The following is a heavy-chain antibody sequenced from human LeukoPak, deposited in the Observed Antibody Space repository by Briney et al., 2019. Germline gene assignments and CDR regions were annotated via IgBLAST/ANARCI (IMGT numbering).Heavy chain of an antibody. CDR3: ARDGYGDPIDY. V-gene: IGHV3-21*01. J-gene: IGHJ4*02. D-gene: IGHD4-17*01. CDR1: GFTFSSYS. Sequence: PGGSLRLSCAASGFTFSSYSMNWVRQAPGKGLEWVSSISSSSSYIYHADSVKGRFTISRDNAKNSLYLQMNSLRAEDTAVYYCARDGYGDPIDYWGQGTLVTVSS. CDR2: ISSSSSYI.